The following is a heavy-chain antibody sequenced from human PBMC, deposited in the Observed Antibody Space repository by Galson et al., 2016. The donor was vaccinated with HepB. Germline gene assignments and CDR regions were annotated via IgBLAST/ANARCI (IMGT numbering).Heavy chain of an antibody. Sequence: SLRLSCAASGFIFRDYAMTWVRQAPGKGLEWVSVLSGDLGTTHYADSVRGRFTISRDNSKNMLYLQMDSLRVDDTATYYCAKTGIGIWCGGDCYSGYDPWSQGTLVTVS. CDR3: AKTGIGIWCGGDCYSGYDP. CDR2: LSGDLGTT. D-gene: IGHD2-21*02. V-gene: IGHV3-23*01. J-gene: IGHJ5*02. CDR1: GFIFRDYA.